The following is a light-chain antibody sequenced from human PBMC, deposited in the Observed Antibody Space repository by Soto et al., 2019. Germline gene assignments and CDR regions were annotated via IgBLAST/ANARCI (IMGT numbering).Light chain of an antibody. V-gene: IGLV7-46*01. CDR2: DTS. J-gene: IGLJ2*01. Sequence: QAVVTQESSLTVSPGGTVTLTCGCSTGPVTSGHFPYWFQQKAGQAPRTLIYDTSNKHSWTPARFSGSLLGGKAALTLSGAQPEDEAEYHCLLSYSGTRGVFGGGTKLTVL. CDR3: LLSYSGTRGV. CDR1: TGPVTSGHF.